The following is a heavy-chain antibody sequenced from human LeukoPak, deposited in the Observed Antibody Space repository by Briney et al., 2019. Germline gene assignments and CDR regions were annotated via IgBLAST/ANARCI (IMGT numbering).Heavy chain of an antibody. CDR2: IWYDGSIK. V-gene: IGHV3-30*02. CDR1: GFTFSSYA. CDR3: PHGSGIDGVY. Sequence: GGSLRLSCAASGFTFSSYAMHWVRQAPGKGLEWVAFIWYDGSIKYYADSVKGRFTISRDNSKNTLYLQINSLRAEDTAVYAKPHGSGIDGVYWGQGTLVTVSS. D-gene: IGHD3-10*01. J-gene: IGHJ4*02.